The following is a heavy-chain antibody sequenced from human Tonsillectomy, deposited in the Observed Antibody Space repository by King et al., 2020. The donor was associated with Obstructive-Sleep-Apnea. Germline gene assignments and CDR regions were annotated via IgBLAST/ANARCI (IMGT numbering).Heavy chain of an antibody. J-gene: IGHJ4*02. V-gene: IGHV4-59*01. CDR2: IYYSGST. CDR3: AREVYYDSSGSRALDY. Sequence: VQLQESGPGLVKPSETLSLTCTVSGGSLSSYYWSWIRQPPGKGLEWIGYIYYSGSTNYNPSLKSRVTISVDTSKNQFSLKLSPVTAADTAVYYCAREVYYDSSGSRALDYWGQGTLVTVSS. D-gene: IGHD3-22*01. CDR1: GGSLSSYY.